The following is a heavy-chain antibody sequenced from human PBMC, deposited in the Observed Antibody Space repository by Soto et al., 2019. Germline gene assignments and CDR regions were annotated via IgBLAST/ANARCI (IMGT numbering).Heavy chain of an antibody. J-gene: IGHJ4*02. D-gene: IGHD2-8*01. CDR2: IYWNEDK. Sequence: SGPTLVNPTQTLTLTCTFSAFSLSTNGVGVGWIRQPPGKPLEWLAVIYWNEDKRYSRSLKSRLSITKDTSKNQVVLTMTTMDPVDTATYYFFHTVMVHTITGGHYFSYWGRGIPVTVSS. CDR1: AFSLSTNGVG. V-gene: IGHV2-5*01. CDR3: FHTVMVHTITGGHYFSY.